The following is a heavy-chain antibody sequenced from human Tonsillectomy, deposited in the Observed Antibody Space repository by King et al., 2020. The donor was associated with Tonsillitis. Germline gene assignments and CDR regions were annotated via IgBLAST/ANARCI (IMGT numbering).Heavy chain of an antibody. D-gene: IGHD5-18*01. J-gene: IGHJ4*02. Sequence: VQLVESGGGLVQPGGSLRLSCSASGFTFSSYAMHWVRQAPGKGLEYVSAISSNGGSTYYADSVKGRFTISRDNSKNTLYLKMSSLRAEDTAVYYCVRGDTAMVHGAYFDFWGQGTLVTVSS. CDR1: GFTFSSYA. V-gene: IGHV3-64D*06. CDR2: ISSNGGST. CDR3: VRGDTAMVHGAYFDF.